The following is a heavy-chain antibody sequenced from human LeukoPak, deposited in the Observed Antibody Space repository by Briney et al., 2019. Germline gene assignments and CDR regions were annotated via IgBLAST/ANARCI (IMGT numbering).Heavy chain of an antibody. V-gene: IGHV3-20*04. J-gene: IGHJ4*02. D-gene: IGHD1-26*01. CDR3: AREDGNSGSYYGVDY. CDR1: GFTFDDYG. CDR2: INWYECST. Sequence: PGGSLRLSCAASGFTFDDYGMSGVRPAPGKGRACVSGINWYECSTGYADSVKGRFTISRDNAKNSLYLQMNSLRAEDTALYYCAREDGNSGSYYGVDYWGEGTLVTVSS.